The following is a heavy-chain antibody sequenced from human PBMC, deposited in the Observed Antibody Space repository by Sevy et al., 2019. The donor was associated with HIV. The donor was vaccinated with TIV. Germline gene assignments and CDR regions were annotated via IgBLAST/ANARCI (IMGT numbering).Heavy chain of an antibody. CDR2: IYSSGST. CDR1: GGSISSSSYY. CDR3: ARLPTYCTNGLCYTFFDY. V-gene: IGHV4-39*01. Sequence: SETLSLTCTVSGGSISSSSYYWGWIRQPPGKWLEWIGSIYSSGSTYYKSSLKSRIAISVDASRNQFSLKLNSVTAADTAVYYCARLPTYCTNGLCYTFFDYWGQGTLVTVSS. D-gene: IGHD2-8*01. J-gene: IGHJ4*02.